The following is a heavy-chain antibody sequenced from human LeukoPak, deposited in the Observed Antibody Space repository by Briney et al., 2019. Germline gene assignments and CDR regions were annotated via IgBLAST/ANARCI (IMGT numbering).Heavy chain of an antibody. V-gene: IGHV4-39*01. Sequence: PSETLSLTCTVSGGSISSSSYYWGWIRQPPGKGLEWIGSIYYSGSTYYNPSLKSRVTISVDTSKNQFSLKLSSVTAADTAVYYCARHVLVIVPQGFDPWGQGTLVTVSS. D-gene: IGHD3-22*01. J-gene: IGHJ5*02. CDR2: IYYSGST. CDR3: ARHVLVIVPQGFDP. CDR1: GGSISSSSYY.